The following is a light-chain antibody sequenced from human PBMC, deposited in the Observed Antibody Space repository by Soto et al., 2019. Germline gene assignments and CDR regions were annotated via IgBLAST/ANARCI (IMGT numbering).Light chain of an antibody. J-gene: IGKJ1*01. CDR3: QQYETFSGT. CDR2: DAS. Sequence: DIPMTQSPSTLSASVGDRVTITCRASQSISSWLAWYQQKPGKAPKLLIYDASSLESGVPSRFSGSGSGTKFTLTIASLQPDDFATYYCQQYETFSGTFGPGTKVDIK. CDR1: QSISSW. V-gene: IGKV1-5*01.